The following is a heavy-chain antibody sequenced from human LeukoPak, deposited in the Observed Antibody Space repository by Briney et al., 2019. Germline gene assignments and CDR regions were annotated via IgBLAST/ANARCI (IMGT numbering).Heavy chain of an antibody. CDR3: ARNQDYGVYNSVGAFDI. Sequence: GGSLRLSCAASGFTFSSYGIHWVRQAPGKRLEWVAVIWYDGSNKYYADSVKGRFTISRDNSKNTLYLQMNSLRAEDTAVYYCARNQDYGVYNSVGAFDIWGQGTMVTVSS. J-gene: IGHJ3*02. CDR1: GFTFSSYG. V-gene: IGHV3-33*01. CDR2: IWYDGSNK. D-gene: IGHD4-17*01.